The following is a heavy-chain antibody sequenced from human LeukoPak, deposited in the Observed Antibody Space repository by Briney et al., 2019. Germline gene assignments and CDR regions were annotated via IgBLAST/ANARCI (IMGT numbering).Heavy chain of an antibody. D-gene: IGHD3-16*01. Sequence: ASVKVSCKASGYIFPNYGISWVRQAPGQGPEWLGWISAYNGNANYAQKLQGRVALTADSATTTAYMELRSLRSEDTAIYYCPRAGGVAVAGDYWGQGTLVSVSS. V-gene: IGHV1-18*01. CDR2: ISAYNGNA. CDR1: GYIFPNYG. CDR3: PRAGGVAVAGDY. J-gene: IGHJ4*02.